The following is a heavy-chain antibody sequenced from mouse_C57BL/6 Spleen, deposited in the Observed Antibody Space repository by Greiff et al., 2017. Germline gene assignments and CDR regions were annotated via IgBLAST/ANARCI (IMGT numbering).Heavy chain of an antibody. CDR1: GYSFTDYN. V-gene: IGHV1-39*01. CDR3: ARAYYSNYWYFDV. D-gene: IGHD2-5*01. Sequence: EVKLVESGPELVKPGASVKISCKASGYSFTDYNMNWVKQSNGKSLEWIGVINPNYGTTSYNQKFKGKATLTVDQSSSTAYMQLNSLTSEDSAVYYCARAYYSNYWYFDVWGTGTTVTVSS. J-gene: IGHJ1*03. CDR2: INPNYGTT.